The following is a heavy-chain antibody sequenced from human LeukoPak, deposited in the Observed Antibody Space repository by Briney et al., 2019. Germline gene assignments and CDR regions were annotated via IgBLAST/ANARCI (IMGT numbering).Heavy chain of an antibody. CDR1: GYTFTSYD. J-gene: IGHJ5*02. CDR3: TRVPVSGYSSSWYGFGFNWFDP. CDR2: ISAYNGNT. Sequence: ASVKVSCKASGYTFTSYDISWVRQAPGQGLEWMGWISAYNGNTNYAQKLQGRVTTTTDTSTSTAYMELRSLRSDDTAVYYCTRVPVSGYSSSWYGFGFNWFDPWGQGTLVTVSS. D-gene: IGHD6-13*01. V-gene: IGHV1-18*01.